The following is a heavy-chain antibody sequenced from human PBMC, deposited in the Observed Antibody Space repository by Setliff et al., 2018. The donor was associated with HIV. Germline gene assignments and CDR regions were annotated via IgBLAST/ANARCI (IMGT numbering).Heavy chain of an antibody. CDR2: ISYGGIT. Sequence: LSLTCTVSGGSISSSHDFWNWIRQPPGKGLEWIGAISYGGITYYNPSLTSRVTISVDTPKNQFSLKVTSVTAADTAVYYCARVPGRDYYDTSGDFDYWGLGTLVTVSS. J-gene: IGHJ4*02. CDR1: GGSISSSHDF. D-gene: IGHD3-22*01. CDR3: ARVPGRDYYDTSGDFDY. V-gene: IGHV4-39*07.